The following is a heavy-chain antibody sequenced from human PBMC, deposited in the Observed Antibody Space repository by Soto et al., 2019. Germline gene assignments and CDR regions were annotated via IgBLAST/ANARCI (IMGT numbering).Heavy chain of an antibody. CDR2: ISFDGSKK. V-gene: IGHV3-30-3*01. Sequence: QVQLVESGGGVVQPGRSLRLSCEGSGFTSSSYVMHWVRQAPGKGLEWVALISFDGSKKNYADSVKGRFTISRDNSKNMMYLQMNSLRPEDTAVYYCAIGVFYYYGSSGYSPDYWGQGTLVTVSS. D-gene: IGHD3-22*01. CDR1: GFTSSSYV. CDR3: AIGVFYYYGSSGYSPDY. J-gene: IGHJ4*02.